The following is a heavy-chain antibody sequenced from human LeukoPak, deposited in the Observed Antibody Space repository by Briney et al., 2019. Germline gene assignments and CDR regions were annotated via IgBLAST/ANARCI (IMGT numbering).Heavy chain of an antibody. CDR1: GFTFSNYW. CDR3: VRLGTYFYDSSDSPYWYFDL. Sequence: GGCLGLSCVASGFTFSNYWMSWVRQAPGKGLAWMANIKEDGSEKKYVDSVKGRFTSSRDNGKNLLYLQMNSLRAEDTAVYYCVRLGTYFYDSSDSPYWYFDLWGRGTLVTVSS. CDR2: IKEDGSEK. J-gene: IGHJ2*01. V-gene: IGHV3-7*05. D-gene: IGHD3-22*01.